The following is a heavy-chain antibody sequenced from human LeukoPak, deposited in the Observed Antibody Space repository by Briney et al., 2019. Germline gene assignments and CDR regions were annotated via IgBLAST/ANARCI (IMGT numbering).Heavy chain of an antibody. CDR3: ARQVVTASYNLFDP. J-gene: IGHJ5*02. D-gene: IGHD2-21*02. Sequence: SETLSLTCTVSGGSISSGGYYWSWIRQHPGKGLEWIGYIYYSGSTYYNPSLKSRVTISVDTSKNQFSLKLSSVTAADTALYYCARQVVTASYNLFDPWGRGTLVTVSS. CDR2: IYYSGST. V-gene: IGHV4-31*03. CDR1: GGSISSGGYY.